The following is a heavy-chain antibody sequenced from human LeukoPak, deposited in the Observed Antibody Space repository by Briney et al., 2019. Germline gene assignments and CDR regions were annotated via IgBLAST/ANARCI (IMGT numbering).Heavy chain of an antibody. CDR2: TSGSGVNS. J-gene: IGHJ4*02. V-gene: IGHV3-23*01. CDR3: AKEYSGYDFDY. D-gene: IGHD5-12*01. Sequence: GGSLRLSCTASGFTFSDYWMTWVRQAPGKGLEWVAATSGSGVNSYYADSVRGRFTIPRDNSQNTLYLQMDSLRAEDTALYYCAKEYSGYDFDYWGQGTLVTVSS. CDR1: GFTFSDYW.